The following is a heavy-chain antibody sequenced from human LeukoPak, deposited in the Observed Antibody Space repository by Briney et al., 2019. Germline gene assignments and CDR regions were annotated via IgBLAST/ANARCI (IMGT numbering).Heavy chain of an antibody. V-gene: IGHV4-34*01. CDR2: INHSGST. CDR3: ARYSDSTIAALGWFDP. CDR1: GGSFSGYY. Sequence: PSETLSLTCAVYGGSFSGYYWSWIRQPPGKGLEWIGEINHSGSTNYNPSLKSRVTISVDTSKNQFSLKLSSVTAADTAVYYCARYSDSTIAALGWFDPWGQGTLVTVSS. J-gene: IGHJ5*02. D-gene: IGHD6-6*01.